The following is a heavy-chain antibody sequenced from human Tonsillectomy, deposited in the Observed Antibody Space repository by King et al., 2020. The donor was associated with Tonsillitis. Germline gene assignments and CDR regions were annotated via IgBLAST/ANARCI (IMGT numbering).Heavy chain of an antibody. CDR2: MRSKANSYAT. D-gene: IGHD1-26*01. J-gene: IGHJ5*02. Sequence: VQLVESGGGLVQPGGSLKLSCAASGFTFSGSAMHWVRQASGTGLEWGGRMRSKANSYATAYAASVKGRFTISRDDSKNTAYLQMNSLKTEDTAVYYCTRTTTYSGSYSSWGQGTLVTVSS. CDR1: GFTFSGSA. CDR3: TRTTTYSGSYSS. V-gene: IGHV3-73*01.